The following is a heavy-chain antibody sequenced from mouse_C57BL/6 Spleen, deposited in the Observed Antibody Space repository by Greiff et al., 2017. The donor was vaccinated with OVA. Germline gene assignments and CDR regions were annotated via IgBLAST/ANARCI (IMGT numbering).Heavy chain of an antibody. CDR2: IYPRSGNT. CDR1: GYTFTSYG. D-gene: IGHD1-1*01. CDR3: ARDYYGSSYDYFDY. V-gene: IGHV1-81*01. Sequence: VQLQQSGAELARPGASVKLSCKASGYTFTSYGISWVKQRTGQGLEWVGEIYPRSGNTYYNEKFKGKATLTADKSSSTAYMGLRSLTSEDAAAYFCARDYYGSSYDYFDYWGQGTTLTVSS. J-gene: IGHJ2*01.